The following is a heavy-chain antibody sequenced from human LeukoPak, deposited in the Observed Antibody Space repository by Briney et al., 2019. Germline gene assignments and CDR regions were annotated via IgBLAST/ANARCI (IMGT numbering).Heavy chain of an antibody. CDR1: GFTVSSNY. V-gene: IGHV3-66*01. J-gene: IGHJ4*02. Sequence: GGSLRLSCAASGFTVSSNYMSWVRQAPGKGLEWVSVIYSGGNTYYADSVKGRFTISRDNSKNTLYLQMNSLRTEDTAVYYCARDRTSSWYYFDYWGQGTLVTVSS. D-gene: IGHD6-13*01. CDR2: IYSGGNT. CDR3: ARDRTSSWYYFDY.